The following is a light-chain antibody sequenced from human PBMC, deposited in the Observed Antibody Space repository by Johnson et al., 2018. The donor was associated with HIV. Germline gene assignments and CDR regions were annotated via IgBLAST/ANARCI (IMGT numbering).Light chain of an antibody. CDR2: DNN. CDR1: TSNIGNNY. Sequence: VLTQPPSVSAAPGQKVTFSCSGSTSNIGNNYVSWYQQLPGTAPKLLIYDNNKRPSGIPDRFSGSKSGTSATLGINGLQTGDEADYYCGTWDSSLSAYVFGTGTRVTVL. CDR3: GTWDSSLSAYV. J-gene: IGLJ1*01. V-gene: IGLV1-51*01.